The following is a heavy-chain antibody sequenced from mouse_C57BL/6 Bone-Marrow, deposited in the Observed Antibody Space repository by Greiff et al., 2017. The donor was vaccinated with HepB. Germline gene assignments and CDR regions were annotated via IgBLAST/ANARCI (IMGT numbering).Heavy chain of an antibody. D-gene: IGHD2-13*01. V-gene: IGHV1-64*01. CDR3: ARDDPDYSSFAY. CDR2: IHPNSGST. J-gene: IGHJ3*01. Sequence: VQLQQPGAELVKPGASVKLSCKASGYTFTSYWMHWVKQRPGQGLEWIGMIHPNSGSTNYKEKFKSKATLTVDKSSSTAYMQLSSLTSEDSAVYYCARDDPDYSSFAYWGQGTLVTVSA. CDR1: GYTFTSYW.